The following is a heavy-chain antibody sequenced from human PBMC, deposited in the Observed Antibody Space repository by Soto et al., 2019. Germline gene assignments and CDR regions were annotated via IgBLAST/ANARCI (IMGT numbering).Heavy chain of an antibody. J-gene: IGHJ4*02. CDR3: ARSIAVAGTPEFDY. CDR2: ISYDDGTNK. D-gene: IGHD6-19*01. CDR1: GFTFSSFT. Sequence: QVQLVESGGGVVQSGRSLRLSCAASGFTFSSFTMHWVRQAPGKGLEWVAFISYDDGTNKKYADSVKGRFTISRDKPKNTLDLQMNTLRAEDTAVYYCARSIAVAGTPEFDYWGQGTLVTVSS. V-gene: IGHV3-30-3*01.